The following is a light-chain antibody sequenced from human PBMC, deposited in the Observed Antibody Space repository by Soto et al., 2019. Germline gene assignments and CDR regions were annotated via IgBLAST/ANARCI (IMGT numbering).Light chain of an antibody. CDR3: QQYGSSPQLT. V-gene: IGKV3-20*01. Sequence: EIVLTQSPGTLSLSPGERATLSCRASQSVSSSYLAWYQLKPGQAPRLLIYGASSRATGIPGRFSGSESGTDFTLTISRLEPEDFAVYYCQQYGSSPQLTFGGGTKVDIK. CDR2: GAS. CDR1: QSVSSSY. J-gene: IGKJ4*01.